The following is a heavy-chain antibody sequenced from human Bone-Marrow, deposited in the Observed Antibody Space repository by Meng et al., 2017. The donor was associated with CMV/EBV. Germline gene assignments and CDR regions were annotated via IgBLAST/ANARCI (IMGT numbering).Heavy chain of an antibody. J-gene: IGHJ5*02. V-gene: IGHV3-48*01. CDR1: GFTFSSYS. D-gene: IGHD6-19*01. CDR2: LSSSSSTI. Sequence: GESLKISCVASGFTFSSYSMNWVRQAPGKGLEWVSYLSSSSSTIRYANSVKGRFTISRDNSKNTLYLQMNGLRVEDTALYYCARPGLALAGTRGFDTWGQGTLVTVSS. CDR3: ARPGLALAGTRGFDT.